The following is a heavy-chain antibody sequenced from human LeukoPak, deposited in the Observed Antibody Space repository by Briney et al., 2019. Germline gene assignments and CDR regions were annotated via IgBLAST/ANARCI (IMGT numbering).Heavy chain of an antibody. CDR1: GYTFTGYY. CDR2: MNPNSGNT. CDR3: ARQGSSSWYYYYMDV. Sequence: GASVKVSCKASGYTFTGYYMHWVRQAPGQGLEWMGWMNPNSGNTGYAQKFQGRVTMTRNTSISTAYMELSSLRSEDTAVYYCARQGSSSWYYYYMDVWGKGTTVTVSS. J-gene: IGHJ6*03. D-gene: IGHD6-13*01. V-gene: IGHV1-8*02.